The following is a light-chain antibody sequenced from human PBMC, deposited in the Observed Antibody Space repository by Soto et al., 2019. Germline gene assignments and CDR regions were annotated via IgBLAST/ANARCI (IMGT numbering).Light chain of an antibody. CDR2: DNY. CDR3: GTWDTSLRVFYV. CDR1: STDFVGYNR. V-gene: IGLV1-51*01. Sequence: QSVLTQPPSVSGSPGQSVTISCTGTSTDFVGYNRVSWYQQPPGTAPKLIYDNYKRPSGIPDRFSGFKSGTSATLGITGLQTGDEADYYCGTWDTSLRVFYVFGSGTKVTVL. J-gene: IGLJ1*01.